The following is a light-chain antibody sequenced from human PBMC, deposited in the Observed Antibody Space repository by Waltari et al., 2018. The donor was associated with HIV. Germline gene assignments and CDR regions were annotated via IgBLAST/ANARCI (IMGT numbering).Light chain of an antibody. CDR1: SSDICYFDY. CDR3: CSYAGTYTYV. V-gene: IGLV2-11*01. Sequence: QSALTQPRSVSGSPGQSVTISCTGTSSDICYFDYVSWYQQYQGKAPKVIIYEVSQRPSGVPDRFTASKSGITASLTISGLQDEDEADYYCCSYAGTYTYVFGTGTTVTVL. CDR2: EVS. J-gene: IGLJ1*01.